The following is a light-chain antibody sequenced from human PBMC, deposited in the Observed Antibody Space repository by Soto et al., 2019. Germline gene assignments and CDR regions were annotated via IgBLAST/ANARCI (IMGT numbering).Light chain of an antibody. J-gene: IGKJ4*01. CDR1: QSVSSN. V-gene: IGKV3-15*01. Sequence: EIVMTQSPGTLSVSPGERATLSCRTSQSVSSNLAWYQQKPGQGPRLLLYGASTRAPGIPARFSGSGSGTEFTCTISSLQSEDFAVYYCQQYNNWSLTFGGGTKVEI. CDR2: GAS. CDR3: QQYNNWSLT.